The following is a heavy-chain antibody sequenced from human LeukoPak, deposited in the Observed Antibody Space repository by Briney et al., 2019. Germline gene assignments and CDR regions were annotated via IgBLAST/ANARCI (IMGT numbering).Heavy chain of an antibody. CDR2: VDPSVATP. J-gene: IGHJ4*02. V-gene: IGHV1-46*01. D-gene: IGHD3-3*01. Sequence: ASVKVSCKAPGDAFTNYCFHWVRQTPRHGLEWMGIVDPSVATPTYAERFQGRVTMTRYASTGTVYMELRSLKGEDTAVYYCARSRLRFLQWDYWGQGTVVTVSS. CDR1: GDAFTNYC. CDR3: ARSRLRFLQWDY.